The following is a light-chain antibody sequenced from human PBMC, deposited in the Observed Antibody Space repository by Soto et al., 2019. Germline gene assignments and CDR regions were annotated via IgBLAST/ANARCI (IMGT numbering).Light chain of an antibody. CDR3: QQRSMTWT. CDR1: QSVRSY. V-gene: IGKV3-11*01. Sequence: ELVLTQSPATLSLSPGARATLSCRASQSVRSYLAWYQQKPGQAPRLLIYDASNRATGIQARFSGSGSGTDFTLTISSLEPEDFAVYYCQQRSMTWTFGQGTKVDIK. CDR2: DAS. J-gene: IGKJ1*01.